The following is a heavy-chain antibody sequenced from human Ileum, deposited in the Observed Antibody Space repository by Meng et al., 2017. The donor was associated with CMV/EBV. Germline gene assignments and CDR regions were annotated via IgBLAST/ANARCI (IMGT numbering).Heavy chain of an antibody. CDR1: GFTFSSYA. Sequence: GESLKISCAASGFTFSSYAMHWVRQAPGKGLEWVAVISYDGSNKYYADSVKGRFTISRDNSKNTLYLQMNILRAEDTAVYYCARDEEVVVITTGFDYWGQGTMVTVSS. D-gene: IGHD3-22*01. CDR2: ISYDGSNK. V-gene: IGHV3-30-3*01. CDR3: ARDEEVVVITTGFDY. J-gene: IGHJ4*02.